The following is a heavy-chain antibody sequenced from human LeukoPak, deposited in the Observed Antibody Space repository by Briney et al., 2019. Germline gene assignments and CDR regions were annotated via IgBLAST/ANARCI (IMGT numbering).Heavy chain of an antibody. Sequence: SETLSLTCAVYGGSFSGYYWSWIRQPPGKGLEWIGYIYYSGSTYYNPSLKSRVTISVDTSKNQFSLKLSSVTAADTAVYYCARHLPGTLLPAAIFGSPGRVYFDLWGRGTLVTVSS. CDR1: GGSFSGYY. V-gene: IGHV4-30-4*08. CDR3: ARHLPGTLLPAAIFGSPGRVYFDL. CDR2: IYYSGST. J-gene: IGHJ2*01. D-gene: IGHD2-2*01.